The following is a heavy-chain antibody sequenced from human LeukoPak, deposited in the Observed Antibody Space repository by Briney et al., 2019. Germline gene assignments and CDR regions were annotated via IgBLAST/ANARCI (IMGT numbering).Heavy chain of an antibody. J-gene: IGHJ4*02. CDR2: ISYDGIQK. CDR3: ARERAAAASSSDFDY. V-gene: IGHV3-30*04. CDR1: GFTFSSYS. Sequence: GRSLRLSCAASGFTFSSYSIHWVRQTPGKGLEWVSAISYDGIQKFYADSVKGRFTLSRDNSKNTLYLQMNSLTTEDTAVYFCARERAAAASSSDFDYWGQGTLVTVSS. D-gene: IGHD6-13*01.